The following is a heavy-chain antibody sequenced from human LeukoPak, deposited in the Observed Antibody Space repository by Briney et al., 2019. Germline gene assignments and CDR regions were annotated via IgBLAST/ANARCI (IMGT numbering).Heavy chain of an antibody. Sequence: GGTLRLSCAVSGFTFSSYGMSWVRQAPGKGLEWVSAISGSGGSTYYADSVKGRFTISKDNSKNTLYLQMNSLRAEDTAVYYCAKEGTSGWTPYYFYYMDVWDKGTPVTISS. CDR3: AKEGTSGWTPYYFYYMDV. V-gene: IGHV3-23*01. J-gene: IGHJ6*03. CDR2: ISGSGGST. D-gene: IGHD6-19*01. CDR1: GFTFSSYG.